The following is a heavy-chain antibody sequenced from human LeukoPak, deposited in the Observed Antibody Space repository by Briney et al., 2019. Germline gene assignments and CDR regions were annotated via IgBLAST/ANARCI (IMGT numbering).Heavy chain of an antibody. V-gene: IGHV4-38-2*02. Sequence: PSETLSLTCTVSGYSISSGYYWGLIRQPPGKGLEWIGSIYHSGSTYYNPSLKSRVTISVDTSKNQFSLKLSSVTAADTAVYYCARALGGLNYMDVWGKGTTVTVSS. CDR2: IYHSGST. D-gene: IGHD1-26*01. CDR1: GYSISSGYY. CDR3: ARALGGLNYMDV. J-gene: IGHJ6*03.